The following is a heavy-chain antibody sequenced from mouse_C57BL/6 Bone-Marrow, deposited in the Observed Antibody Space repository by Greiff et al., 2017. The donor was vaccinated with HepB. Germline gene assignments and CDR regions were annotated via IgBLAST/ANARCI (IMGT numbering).Heavy chain of an antibody. CDR1: GYTFTSYG. J-gene: IGHJ2*01. Sequence: QVQLQQSGAELARPGASVKLSCKASGYTFTSYGISWVKQRTGQGLEWIGEIYHRSGNTYYNEKFKGKATLTADKSSSTAYMELRSLTSEDSAVYFCVLEDYWGQGTTLTVSS. CDR3: VLEDY. V-gene: IGHV1-81*01. CDR2: IYHRSGNT.